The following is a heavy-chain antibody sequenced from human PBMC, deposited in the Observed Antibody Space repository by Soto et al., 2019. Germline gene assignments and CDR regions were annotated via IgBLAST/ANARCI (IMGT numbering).Heavy chain of an antibody. V-gene: IGHV3-30-3*01. CDR3: AREYSSSWYDYATNWFDP. CDR2: ISYDGSNK. D-gene: IGHD6-13*01. Sequence: GGSLRLSCAASGFTFSSYAMHWVRQAPGKGLEWVAVISYDGSNKHYADSVKGRFTISRDNSKNTLYLQMNSLRAEDTAVYYCAREYSSSWYDYATNWFDPWGQGTLVTVSS. CDR1: GFTFSSYA. J-gene: IGHJ5*02.